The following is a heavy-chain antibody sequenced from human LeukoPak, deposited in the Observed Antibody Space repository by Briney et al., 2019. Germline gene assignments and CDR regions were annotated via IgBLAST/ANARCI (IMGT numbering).Heavy chain of an antibody. CDR2: MNPNSGNT. J-gene: IGHJ6*02. D-gene: IGHD2-2*02. CDR1: GYTFTTYD. Sequence: AASVEVSCKTSGYTFTTYDINWVRQATGQGLEWMGWMNPNSGNTGYAQKFQGRVTMTRNTSISTAYMELSSLRSEDTAVYYCARGLYNYYYYYGMDVWGQGTTVTVSS. CDR3: ARGLYNYYYYYGMDV. V-gene: IGHV1-8*02.